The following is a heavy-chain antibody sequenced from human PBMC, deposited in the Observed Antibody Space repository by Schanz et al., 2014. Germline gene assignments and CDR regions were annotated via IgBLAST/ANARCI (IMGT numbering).Heavy chain of an antibody. D-gene: IGHD2-15*01. V-gene: IGHV3-48*01. Sequence: EVQLVESGGGLVQPGGSLRLSCAASGFTFSSYSMNWVRQAPGKGLEWVSYISSSSSTRYYADSVKGRFTISRDNAKNSLFLQMNSLRTEDTAVYYCARLDPYCRSGTCSRAFDFWGQGTLVNVSS. J-gene: IGHJ4*02. CDR1: GFTFSSYS. CDR3: ARLDPYCRSGTCSRAFDF. CDR2: ISSSSSTR.